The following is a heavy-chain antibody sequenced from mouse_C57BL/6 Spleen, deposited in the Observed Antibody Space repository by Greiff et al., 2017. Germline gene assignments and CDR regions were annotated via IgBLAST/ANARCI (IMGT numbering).Heavy chain of an antibody. V-gene: IGHV3-1*01. Sequence: EVQLVESGPGMVKPSQSLSLTCTVTGYSITSGYDWHWIRHFPGNKLEWMGYISYSGSTNYNPSLKSRISITHDTSKNHFFLKLNSVTTEDTATYYCARVDHYYAMDYWGQGTSVTVSS. CDR2: ISYSGST. CDR1: GYSITSGYD. CDR3: ARVDHYYAMDY. J-gene: IGHJ4*01.